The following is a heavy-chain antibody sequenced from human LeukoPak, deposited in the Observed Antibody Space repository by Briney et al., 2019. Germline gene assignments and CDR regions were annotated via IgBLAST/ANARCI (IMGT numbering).Heavy chain of an antibody. CDR1: GFTFSSYE. Sequence: GGSLRLSRAASGFTFSSYETNWVRQAPGKGLEWVSYISSSGSTIYYADSVKGRFTISRDNARNSLYLQMNSLRAEDTAVYYCARLDYYGSGSYFDYWGQGTVITVSS. V-gene: IGHV3-48*03. J-gene: IGHJ4*02. D-gene: IGHD3-10*01. CDR2: ISSSGSTI. CDR3: ARLDYYGSGSYFDY.